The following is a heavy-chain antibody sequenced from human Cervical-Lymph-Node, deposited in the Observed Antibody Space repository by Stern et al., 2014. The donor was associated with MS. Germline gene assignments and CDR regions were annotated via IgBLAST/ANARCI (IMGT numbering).Heavy chain of an antibody. CDR3: ANSPHYDSSGRLFDY. J-gene: IGHJ4*02. CDR1: GFTFSSYG. Sequence: VQLVQSGGGVVQPGRSLRLSCAASGFTFSSYGMHWVRKAPGKGLEWVAVISYDGSNKYYADSVKGRFTISRYNSKNTLYLQMNSLRAEDTAVYYCANSPHYDSSGRLFDYWGQGTLVTVSS. D-gene: IGHD3-22*01. V-gene: IGHV3-30*18. CDR2: ISYDGSNK.